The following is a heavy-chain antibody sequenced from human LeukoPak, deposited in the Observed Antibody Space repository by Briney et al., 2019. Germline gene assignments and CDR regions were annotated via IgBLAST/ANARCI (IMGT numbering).Heavy chain of an antibody. V-gene: IGHV3-66*01. CDR2: IYAGGSK. Sequence: GGSLRLSCAASGFTVSSNYMNWVRQARAKGLEWVSIIYAGGSKFYADSVKGRFTISRDDSKNTLNLQMNSLRVDDTAVYYCVWSSGYHEFAFDIWGQGTMVAVSS. CDR3: VWSSGYHEFAFDI. CDR1: GFTVSSNY. D-gene: IGHD3-22*01. J-gene: IGHJ3*02.